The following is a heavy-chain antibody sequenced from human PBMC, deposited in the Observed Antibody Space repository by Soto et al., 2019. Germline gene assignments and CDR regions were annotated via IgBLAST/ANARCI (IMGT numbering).Heavy chain of an antibody. J-gene: IGHJ5*02. CDR2: IYYSGST. D-gene: IGHD6-13*01. V-gene: IGHV4-59*08. CDR3: ARLKQQLGSVWLDP. CDR1: GGSISSYY. Sequence: LSLTCTVSGGSISSYYWSWIRQPPGKGLEWIGYIYYSGSTNYNPSLKSRVTISVDTSKNQFSLKLSSVTAADTAVYYCARLKQQLGSVWLDPWGQGTLVTVSS.